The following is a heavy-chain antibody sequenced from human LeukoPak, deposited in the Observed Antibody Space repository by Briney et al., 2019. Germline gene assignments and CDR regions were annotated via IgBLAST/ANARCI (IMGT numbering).Heavy chain of an antibody. J-gene: IGHJ4*02. CDR1: SFTSTYSD. D-gene: IGHD4-17*01. CDR2: ISGYNGNT. V-gene: IGHV1-18*01. Sequence: GASVKVSCKTSSFTSTYSDITWVRQAPGQGLEWMGWISGYNGNTKYAQNFQGRVTMTTDTSTSTAYMELRSLTSDDPAVYYCARGSYGDYPYSFDYWGQGTLVTVSS. CDR3: ARGSYGDYPYSFDY.